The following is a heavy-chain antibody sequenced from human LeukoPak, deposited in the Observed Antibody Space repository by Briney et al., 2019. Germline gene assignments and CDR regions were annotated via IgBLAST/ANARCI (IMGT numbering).Heavy chain of an antibody. V-gene: IGHV1-69*05. CDR1: GGTFSSYA. Sequence: SVRVSCKASGGTFSSYAISWVRQAPGQGLEWMGGIIPIFGTANYAQKFQGRVTITTDESTSTAYVELSSLRSEDTAVYYCARTLDYGDYSHFDYWGQGTLVTVSS. CDR2: IIPIFGTA. CDR3: ARTLDYGDYSHFDY. D-gene: IGHD4-17*01. J-gene: IGHJ4*02.